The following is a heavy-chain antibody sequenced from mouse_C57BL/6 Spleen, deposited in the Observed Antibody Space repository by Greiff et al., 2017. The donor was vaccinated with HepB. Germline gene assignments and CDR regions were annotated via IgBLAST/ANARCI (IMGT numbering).Heavy chain of an antibody. CDR1: GYTFTSYC. D-gene: IGHD2-4*01. Sequence: QVQLKQSGTELVKPGASVKLSCKASGYTFTSYCMHWVKQRPGQGLEWIGNINPSNGGTNYNEKFKSKATLTVDKSSSTAYMQISSLTSEDSAVYYCARSPSYYDYEDWYFDVWGTGTTVTVSS. J-gene: IGHJ1*03. CDR3: ARSPSYYDYEDWYFDV. V-gene: IGHV1-53*01. CDR2: INPSNGGT.